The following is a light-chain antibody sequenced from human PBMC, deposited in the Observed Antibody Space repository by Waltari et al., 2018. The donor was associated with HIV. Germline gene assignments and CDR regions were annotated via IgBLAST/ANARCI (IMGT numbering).Light chain of an antibody. CDR2: QAS. V-gene: IGKV1-5*03. J-gene: IGKJ2*01. CDR1: QGVNSW. CDR3: QQYETYPYT. Sequence: DIQMTQSPSTLSASVGDSVTITCRASQGVNSWLAWFQQKPGKAPRLLIFQASALENGVPSRFSGSGSGREFTLTIRSLQPDDFATYYCQQYETYPYTFGQGTKVEI.